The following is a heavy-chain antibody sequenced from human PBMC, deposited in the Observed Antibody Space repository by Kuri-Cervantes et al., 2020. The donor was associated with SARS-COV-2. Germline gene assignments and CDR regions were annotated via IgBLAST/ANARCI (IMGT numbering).Heavy chain of an antibody. J-gene: IGHJ4*02. V-gene: IGHV1-2*02. CDR3: ATVAAIFGVNLPHY. D-gene: IGHD3-3*01. Sequence: ASVKVSCKASGYTFTGYYMHWVRQAPGQGLEWMGWINPNSGGTNYAQKFQGRVTMTRDTSISTAYMELSRLRSEDTAVYYCATVAAIFGVNLPHYWGQGTLVTVSS. CDR1: GYTFTGYY. CDR2: INPNSGGT.